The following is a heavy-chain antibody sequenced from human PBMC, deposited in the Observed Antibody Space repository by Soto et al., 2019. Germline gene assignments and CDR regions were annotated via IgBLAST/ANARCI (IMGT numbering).Heavy chain of an antibody. V-gene: IGHV3-15*07. Sequence: PGGSLRLSCAASGFTFSNAWMNWVRQAPGKGLEWVGRIKSKTDGGTTDYAAPVKGRFTISRDNSKNTLYLEMNSLRAEDTAVYYCARDGIGGTTFRGYLDYWGQGNLVTVSS. J-gene: IGHJ4*02. D-gene: IGHD2-15*01. CDR3: ARDGIGGTTFRGYLDY. CDR1: GFTFSNAW. CDR2: IKSKTDGGTT.